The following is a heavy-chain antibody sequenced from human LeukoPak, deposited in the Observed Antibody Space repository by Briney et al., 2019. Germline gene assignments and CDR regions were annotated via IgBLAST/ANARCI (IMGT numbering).Heavy chain of an antibody. V-gene: IGHV3-23*01. CDR2: ISGSGGST. D-gene: IGHD2-21*02. CDR3: ATRVFCGGDCYSSHGMDV. J-gene: IGHJ6*02. CDR1: GFIFSSYG. Sequence: GGSLRLSCAASGFIFSSYGMNWVRQAPGKGLEWVSIISGSGGSTYSADSVKGRFTISRDNAKNSLYLQMNSLRPEDTAVYYCATRVFCGGDCYSSHGMDVWGPGTTVTVSS.